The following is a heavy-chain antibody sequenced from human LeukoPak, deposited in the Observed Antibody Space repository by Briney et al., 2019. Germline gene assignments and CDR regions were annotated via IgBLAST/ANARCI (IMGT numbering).Heavy chain of an antibody. V-gene: IGHV4-59*11. CDR3: ARGGYNYYYMDV. Sequence: PSETLSLTCTVSDASMSSHYWIWVRQPPGRGLEWIGYVFPTGDTTYSPSLKSRVTISVDMSENQFSLKLNSVTAADTAVYYCARGGYNYYYMDVWGRGATVTVSS. CDR1: DASMSSHY. CDR2: VFPTGDT. J-gene: IGHJ6*03.